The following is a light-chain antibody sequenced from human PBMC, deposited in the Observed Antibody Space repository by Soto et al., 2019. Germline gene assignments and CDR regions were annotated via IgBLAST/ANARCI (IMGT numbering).Light chain of an antibody. CDR3: QRYDTSPRT. CDR1: QSVNTIY. Sequence: EIVLTQSPGTLSLSPGERATLSCRASQSVNTIYFAWYQQKPGQAPRLLIYSTSNRATGIPDRFSGSGSGXNXNLPIGRLEPEDFAVYYCQRYDTSPRTFGRGTKVXIK. V-gene: IGKV3-20*01. J-gene: IGKJ1*01. CDR2: STS.